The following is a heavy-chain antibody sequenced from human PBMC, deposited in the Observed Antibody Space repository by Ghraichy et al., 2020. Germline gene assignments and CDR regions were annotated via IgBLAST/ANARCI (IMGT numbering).Heavy chain of an antibody. J-gene: IGHJ5*02. CDR1: GFTVPKAA. D-gene: IGHD3-10*01. CDR2: ISDRGDEK. CDR3: AKDEISGFRRRLDP. Sequence: GGSLRLSCAASGFTVPKAAMSWVRPAPWKGLEWVSAISDRGDEKYYADSVRGRFTISRASSRNTVYLEMHSLRVEDTAVYYCAKDEISGFRRRLDPWGEGTLVTVSS. V-gene: IGHV3-23*01.